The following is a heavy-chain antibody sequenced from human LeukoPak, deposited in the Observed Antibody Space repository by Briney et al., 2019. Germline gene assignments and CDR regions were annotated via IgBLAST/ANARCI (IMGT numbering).Heavy chain of an antibody. CDR2: MNPNSGNT. D-gene: IGHD6-13*01. J-gene: IGHJ4*02. V-gene: IGHV1-8*03. CDR1: GGTFSSYA. Sequence: ASVKVSCKASGGTFSSYAISWVRQATGQGLEWMGWMNPNSGNTGYAQKFQGRVTITRNTSISTAYMELSSLRSEDTAVYYCARGAKQYSSSWYIPLRKFYYFDYWGQGTLVTVSS. CDR3: ARGAKQYSSSWYIPLRKFYYFDY.